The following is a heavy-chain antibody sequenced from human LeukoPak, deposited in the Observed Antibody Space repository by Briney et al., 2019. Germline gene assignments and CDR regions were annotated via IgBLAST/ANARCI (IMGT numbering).Heavy chain of an antibody. Sequence: PGGSLRLSCEVSGFTFSSYRMHWVRQAPGKGLVWVSLINTDGSRTIYADSVKGRFTISRDNAKNTLYLHMNSLRAEDTAIYYCAKGGGLFVGYFDYWGQGTLVTVSS. CDR1: GFTFSSYR. J-gene: IGHJ4*02. D-gene: IGHD3-16*02. CDR3: AKGGGLFVGYFDY. CDR2: INTDGSRT. V-gene: IGHV3-74*01.